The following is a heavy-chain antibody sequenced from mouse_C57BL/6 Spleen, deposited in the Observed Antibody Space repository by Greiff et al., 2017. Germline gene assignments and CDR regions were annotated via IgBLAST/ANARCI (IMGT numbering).Heavy chain of an antibody. CDR3: TRSRGSSYWYFDV. D-gene: IGHD6-1*01. V-gene: IGHV1-5*01. J-gene: IGHJ1*03. CDR2: IYPGNSDT. Sequence: VQLQQSGTVLARPGASVKMSCKTSGYTFTSYWMHWVKQRPGQGLEWIGAIYPGNSDTSYNQKFKGKAKLTAVTSASTAYMELSSLTNEDSAVYYCTRSRGSSYWYFDVWGTGTTVTVSS. CDR1: GYTFTSYW.